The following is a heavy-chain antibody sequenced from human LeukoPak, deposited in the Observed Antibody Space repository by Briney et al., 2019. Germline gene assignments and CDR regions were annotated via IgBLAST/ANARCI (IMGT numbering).Heavy chain of an antibody. CDR1: GGSISSYY. Sequence: SETLSLTCTVSGGSISSYYWSWIRQPPGKGLEWIGYIYYSGSTNYNPSLKSRVTISVDTSKNQFSLKLSSVTAADTAVYYCAREGYYYDSSGATHAFDIWGQGTMVTVSS. CDR2: IYYSGST. V-gene: IGHV4-59*01. D-gene: IGHD3-22*01. CDR3: AREGYYYDSSGATHAFDI. J-gene: IGHJ3*02.